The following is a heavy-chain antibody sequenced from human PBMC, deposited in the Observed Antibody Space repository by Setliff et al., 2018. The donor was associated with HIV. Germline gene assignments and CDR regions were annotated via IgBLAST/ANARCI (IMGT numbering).Heavy chain of an antibody. CDR3: VKVSRGTVVRGVILVGYFDY. J-gene: IGHJ4*02. CDR1: GFTFSNYV. CDR2: ISSSGGRT. Sequence: GGSLRLSCTASGFTFSNYVMSWVRQTPGKGLEWVSVISSSGGRTYHADSVKGRFTISRDNSKNTLYLQMSSLRVEDTAVYYCVKVSRGTVVRGVILVGYFDYWGQGTLVTVSS. V-gene: IGHV3-23*01. D-gene: IGHD3-10*02.